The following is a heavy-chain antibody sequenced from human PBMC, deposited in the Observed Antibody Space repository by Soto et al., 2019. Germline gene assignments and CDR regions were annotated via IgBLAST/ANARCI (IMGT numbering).Heavy chain of an antibody. CDR1: GYTFTSYG. CDR2: ICAYNRKT. V-gene: IGHV1-18*01. CDR3: ARAMAVAANEHCDYYGMDV. J-gene: IGHJ6*02. D-gene: IGHD2-15*01. Sequence: SVKVSCKASGYTFTSYGKNWVPPAPVRRLVWVVGICAYNRKTNYAQKLQGRVTMTTDTSTSTAYMELRSLRSDDTAVYYCARAMAVAANEHCDYYGMDVWS.